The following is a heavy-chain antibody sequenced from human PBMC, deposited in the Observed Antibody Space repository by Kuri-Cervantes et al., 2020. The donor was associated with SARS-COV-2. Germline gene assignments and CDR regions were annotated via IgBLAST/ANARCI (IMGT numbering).Heavy chain of an antibody. Sequence: GESLKISCAASGFTFTSYSLNWVRQAPGKGLEWLSYITRSGSTLHYADSVKGRFTISRDNAKNLLYLQMNSLRDEDTAVYYCARDRGSYGGDLYIDYWGQGTPVTVSS. CDR1: GFTFTSYS. J-gene: IGHJ4*02. V-gene: IGHV3-48*02. D-gene: IGHD1-26*01. CDR3: ARDRGSYGGDLYIDY. CDR2: ITRSGSTL.